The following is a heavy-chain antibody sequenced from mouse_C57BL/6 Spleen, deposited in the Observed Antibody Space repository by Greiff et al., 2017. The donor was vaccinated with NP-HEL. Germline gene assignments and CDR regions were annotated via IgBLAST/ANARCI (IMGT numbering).Heavy chain of an antibody. J-gene: IGHJ2*01. D-gene: IGHD1-1*01. CDR3: ARSRLKYGSKDY. CDR2: IRNKANGYTT. V-gene: IGHV7-3*01. CDR1: GFTFTDYY. Sequence: EVKLMESGGGLVQPGGSLSLSCAASGFTFTDYYMSWVRQPPGKALEWLGFIRNKANGYTTEYSASVKGRFTISRDKSQAILYLQMNALGAEDSATYYCARSRLKYGSKDYWGQGTTLTVSS.